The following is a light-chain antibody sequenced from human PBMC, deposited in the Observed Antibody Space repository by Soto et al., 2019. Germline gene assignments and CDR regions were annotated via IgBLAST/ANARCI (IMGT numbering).Light chain of an antibody. Sequence: EIVLTQSPGTLSLSPGERATLSCRASQSVSVNYLAWYQQRPGQAPRLLIFATSGRATGVPDRFSGSGSGTDFTLTISRLEPEDFAVYYCQQYGSSSETFGQGTKLEIK. CDR2: ATS. CDR3: QQYGSSSET. V-gene: IGKV3-20*01. CDR1: QSVSVNY. J-gene: IGKJ2*01.